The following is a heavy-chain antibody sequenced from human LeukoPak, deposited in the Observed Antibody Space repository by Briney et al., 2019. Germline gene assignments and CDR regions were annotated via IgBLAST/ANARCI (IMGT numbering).Heavy chain of an antibody. Sequence: SETLSLTCAVYGGSFRGYYCSWIRQPPGKGLECIGEINHSGSTNYNPSLQSRVTISVDTSKNQFSLKLSSVTAADPAVYYCARTTMVRGTYYMDVWGKGPTVTISS. CDR1: GGSFRGYY. D-gene: IGHD3-10*01. V-gene: IGHV4-34*01. CDR3: ARTTMVRGTYYMDV. CDR2: INHSGST. J-gene: IGHJ6*03.